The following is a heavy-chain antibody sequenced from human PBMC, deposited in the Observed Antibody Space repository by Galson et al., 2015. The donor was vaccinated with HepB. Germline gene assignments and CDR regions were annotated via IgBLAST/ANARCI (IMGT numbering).Heavy chain of an antibody. CDR1: GYNFTTYW. Sequence: QSGAEVKKPGESLRISCLGSGYNFTTYWIIWVRQMPGKGLEWMGRIDPSDTYTNYSPSLQGHVTMSVDKSISTAYLQWSSLKASDSAMYYCAGQPGYCSGGSCYVSSCLDPWGQGTLVTVSS. CDR3: AGQPGYCSGGSCYVSSCLDP. CDR2: IDPSDTYT. J-gene: IGHJ5*02. D-gene: IGHD2-15*01. V-gene: IGHV5-10-1*01.